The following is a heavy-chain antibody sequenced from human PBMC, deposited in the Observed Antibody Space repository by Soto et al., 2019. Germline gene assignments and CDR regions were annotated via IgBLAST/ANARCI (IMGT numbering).Heavy chain of an antibody. CDR1: GGSLSSSSYY. J-gene: IGHJ5*02. V-gene: IGHV4-39*01. Sequence: KSSETLSLTCTVSGGSLSSSSYYWGWIRQPPGKRLEWIGSFSSSGRTYLNPSLKSRVTISLDTSRNQFSLKLRSVTAADAAVYYCARPLSEVVSVAALNWFDPWGQGTLVTVSS. CDR3: ARPLSEVVSVAALNWFDP. CDR2: FSSSGRT.